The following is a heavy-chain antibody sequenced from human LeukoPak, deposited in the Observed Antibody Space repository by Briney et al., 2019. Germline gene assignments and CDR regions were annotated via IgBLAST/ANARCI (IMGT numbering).Heavy chain of an antibody. D-gene: IGHD6-13*01. V-gene: IGHV1-46*01. CDR3: ARGIETAGYAY. CDR1: GYTFITYY. J-gene: IGHJ4*02. CDR2: INPRGGTT. Sequence: ASVKVSCTASGYTFITYYILWVRQAPGQGLEWMGIINPRGGTTSYAQKFQGTVTMTRDTSTGTVYMEVSSLRSEDTAVYYCARGIETAGYAYWGQGTLVTVSS.